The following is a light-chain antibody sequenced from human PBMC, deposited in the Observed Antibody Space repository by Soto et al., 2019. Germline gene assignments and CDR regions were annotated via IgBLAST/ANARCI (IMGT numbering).Light chain of an antibody. J-gene: IGKJ4*01. Sequence: DIQMTQSPSSLSASVGDRVTITCRASQSISSYLSWYQQKPGKAPKLLINVASTLQSGVPSRFSGSGSGTDFTLAISSLQPEDFATYYCQQYNNWLTFGGGTKVEIK. CDR2: VAS. CDR3: QQYNNWLT. V-gene: IGKV1-39*01. CDR1: QSISSY.